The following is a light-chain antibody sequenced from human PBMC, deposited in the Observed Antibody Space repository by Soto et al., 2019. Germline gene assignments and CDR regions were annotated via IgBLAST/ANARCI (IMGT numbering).Light chain of an antibody. V-gene: IGKV3-11*01. CDR2: DAS. CDR1: QSVGYY. Sequence: EIVLTQSPATLSLSPGERATLSCRASQSVGYYLAWYQQKPGQAPRLLIYDASNRATGIPARFSGNGSGTDFALTISSLEPEDFAVYYCQQRRDWPLTFGGGTKVEIK. CDR3: QQRRDWPLT. J-gene: IGKJ4*01.